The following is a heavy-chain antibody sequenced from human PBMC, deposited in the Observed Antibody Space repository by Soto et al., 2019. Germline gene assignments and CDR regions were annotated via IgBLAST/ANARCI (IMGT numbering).Heavy chain of an antibody. D-gene: IGHD3-16*01. CDR3: ARGRGEIQGP. CDR2: INHSGST. CDR1: GGSFSDNY. V-gene: IGHV4-34*01. Sequence: QVQVRQWGAGLLKPSETLSLTRAVYGGSFSDNYWSWIRQPPGKGLEWLGEINHSGSTNHNPSLKSRVTILADTSKKQFSLKLSSVTAADTAVYYCARGRGEIQGPWGQGTLVTVSS. J-gene: IGHJ5*02.